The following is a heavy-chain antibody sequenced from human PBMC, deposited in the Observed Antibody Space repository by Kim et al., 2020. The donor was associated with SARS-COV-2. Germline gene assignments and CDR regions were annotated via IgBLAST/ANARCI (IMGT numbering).Heavy chain of an antibody. CDR3: ARVRITMVRGAPLCNWFDP. V-gene: IGHV1-2*06. J-gene: IGHJ5*02. Sequence: ASVKVSCKASGYTFTGYYMHWVRQAPGQGLEWMGRINPNSGGTNYAQKFQGRVTMTRDTSISTAYMELSRLRSDDTAVYYCARVRITMVRGAPLCNWFDPWGQGTLVTVSS. CDR2: INPNSGGT. D-gene: IGHD3-10*01. CDR1: GYTFTGYY.